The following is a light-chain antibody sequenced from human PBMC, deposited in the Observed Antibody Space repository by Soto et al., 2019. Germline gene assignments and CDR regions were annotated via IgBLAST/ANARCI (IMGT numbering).Light chain of an antibody. Sequence: QSVLTQPASVSGSPGQSIAISCTGSGSDVGGYNYVSWYQQHPGKAPKVLISVVSNRPSGVSNRFSGSKSGNTASLTISGLQAEDEADYYCSSYRSGGTFVFGSGTKLTVL. CDR2: VVS. V-gene: IGLV2-14*01. CDR1: GSDVGGYNY. CDR3: SSYRSGGTFV. J-gene: IGLJ1*01.